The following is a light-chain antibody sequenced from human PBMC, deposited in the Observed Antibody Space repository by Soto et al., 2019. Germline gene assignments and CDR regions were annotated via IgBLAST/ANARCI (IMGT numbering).Light chain of an antibody. J-gene: IGLJ3*02. V-gene: IGLV2-14*01. CDR3: ISYTSSNPVWV. Sequence: QSALTQPASVSGSPGQSITISCTGTSSDVGGYSYVSWYQHHPGKAPKLLIYEVSNRPSGVANRFSGSKSDNTASLTISGLQAEDDADYYCISYTSSNPVWVFGGGTKVTVL. CDR1: SSDVGGYSY. CDR2: EVS.